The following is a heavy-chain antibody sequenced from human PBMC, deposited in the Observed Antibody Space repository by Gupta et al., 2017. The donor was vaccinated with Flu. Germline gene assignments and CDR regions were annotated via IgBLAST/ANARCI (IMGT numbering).Heavy chain of an antibody. CDR1: GFTFSSYA. D-gene: IGHD6-19*01. CDR2: ISGSGGST. CDR3: AKDLYSSGWYSVGVFDY. V-gene: IGHV3-23*01. Sequence: EVQLLESGGGLVQPGGSLRLSCAASGFTFSSYAMSWVRQAPGKGLEWVSAISGSGGSTYYADSVKGRFTISRDNSKNTLYLQMNSLRAEDTAVYYCAKDLYSSGWYSVGVFDYWGQGTLVTVSS. J-gene: IGHJ4*02.